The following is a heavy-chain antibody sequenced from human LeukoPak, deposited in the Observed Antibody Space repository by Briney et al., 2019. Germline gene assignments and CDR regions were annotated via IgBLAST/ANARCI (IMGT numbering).Heavy chain of an antibody. V-gene: IGHV4-39*01. Sequence: PSETLSLTCSVSGGSISSRSHYWGWIRPPPGKGLEGIGSIYYSGSTYDNPSLKSRVTISVDTSKNQFSLKLSSVTAADTAVYYCARLLYDSRGYYYFDYWGQGTLVTVSS. CDR1: GGSISSRSHY. D-gene: IGHD3-22*01. J-gene: IGHJ4*02. CDR2: IYYSGST. CDR3: ARLLYDSRGYYYFDY.